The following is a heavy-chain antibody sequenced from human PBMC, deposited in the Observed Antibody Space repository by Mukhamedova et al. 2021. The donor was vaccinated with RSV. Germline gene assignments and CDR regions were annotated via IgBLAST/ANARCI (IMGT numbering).Heavy chain of an antibody. CDR3: ARRGYYDYVWGSYRYGYYYYMDV. V-gene: IGHV3-48*04. CDR2: ISSSSSTI. D-gene: IGHD3-16*02. J-gene: IGHJ6*03. Sequence: GKGLEWVSYISSSSSTIYYADSVKGRFTISRDNAKNSLYLQMNSLRAEDTAVYYCARRGYYDYVWGSYRYGYYYYMDVWGSGTTV.